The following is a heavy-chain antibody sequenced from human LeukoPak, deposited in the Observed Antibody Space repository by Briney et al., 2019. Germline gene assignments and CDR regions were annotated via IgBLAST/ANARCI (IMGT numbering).Heavy chain of an antibody. CDR3: ARDLSRARVGATGY. J-gene: IGHJ4*02. D-gene: IGHD1-26*01. CDR2: IKQDGSEK. Sequence: QPGGSLRLSCAASGFTFSSYWMSWVRQAPGKGLEWVANIKQDGSEKYYVDSVKGRFTISRDNAKNSLYLQMNSLRAEDTAVYYCARDLSRARVGATGYWGQGTLVTVSS. V-gene: IGHV3-7*01. CDR1: GFTFSSYW.